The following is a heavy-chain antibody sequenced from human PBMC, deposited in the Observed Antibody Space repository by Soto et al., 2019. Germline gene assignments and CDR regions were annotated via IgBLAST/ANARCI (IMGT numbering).Heavy chain of an antibody. Sequence: SETLSLTCAVYGGSFSGYYWSWIRQPPGKGLEWIGEINHSGSTNYNPSLKSRVTISVDTSKNQFSLKLSSVTAADTAVYYCAREEVYCSGGSCYPNWFDPWGQGTQVTVSS. CDR2: INHSGST. CDR3: AREEVYCSGGSCYPNWFDP. D-gene: IGHD2-15*01. J-gene: IGHJ5*02. V-gene: IGHV4-34*01. CDR1: GGSFSGYY.